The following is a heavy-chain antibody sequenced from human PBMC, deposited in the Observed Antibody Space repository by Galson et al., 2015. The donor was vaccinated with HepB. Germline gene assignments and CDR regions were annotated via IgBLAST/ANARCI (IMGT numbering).Heavy chain of an antibody. D-gene: IGHD2-2*01. CDR3: AKMKGLVRPNYAMDV. CDR2: ISSSGGST. V-gene: IGHV3-23*01. J-gene: IGHJ6*02. Sequence: SLRLSCAASGFPLSTFAMSWVRQAPGKGLEWVSAISSSGGSTFYADSVKGRFTISKDTSKNMLCLQMDSLRVEDTAIYFCAKMKGLVRPNYAMDVWGRGTTVTVSS. CDR1: GFPLSTFA.